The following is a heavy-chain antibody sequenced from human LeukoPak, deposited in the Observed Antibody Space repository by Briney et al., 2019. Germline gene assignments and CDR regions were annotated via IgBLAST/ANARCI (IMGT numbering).Heavy chain of an antibody. CDR1: GFTFSSYW. Sequence: GGSLRLSCAASGFTFSSYWMSWVRQAPGKGLEWVANIKQDGSEKYYVDSVKGRFTISRDNAKNSLYLQMNSLRAEDTAVYYCARQYYDFWSGYGGYFDYWGQGTLVTVSS. J-gene: IGHJ4*02. CDR3: ARQYYDFWSGYGGYFDY. CDR2: IKQDGSEK. V-gene: IGHV3-7*01. D-gene: IGHD3-3*01.